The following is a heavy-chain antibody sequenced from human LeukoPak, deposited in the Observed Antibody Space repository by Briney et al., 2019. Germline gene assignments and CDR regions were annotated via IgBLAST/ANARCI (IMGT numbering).Heavy chain of an antibody. CDR1: GGSISSGSYY. D-gene: IGHD5-18*01. CDR3: ARRGYSYGGPSSLDY. J-gene: IGHJ4*02. CDR2: IYYSGST. V-gene: IGHV4-39*01. Sequence: PSPTLSLTCTVSGGSISSGSYYWSWIRQPAGKGLEWIGSIYYSGSTYYNPSLKSRVTISVDTSKNQFSLKLSSVTAADTAVYYCARRGYSYGGPSSLDYWGQGTLVTVSS.